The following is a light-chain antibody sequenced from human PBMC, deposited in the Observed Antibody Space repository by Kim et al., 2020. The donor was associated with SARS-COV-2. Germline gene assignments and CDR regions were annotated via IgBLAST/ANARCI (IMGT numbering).Light chain of an antibody. J-gene: IGKJ1*01. Sequence: VSPGESATLSCRASQSLTSNLAWYLHKPGQAPRLLIYGASTRATGIPARFNGIGSGTEFTLTISSLQSEDFAVYYCQQYNSCPRTFGQGTKVDIK. V-gene: IGKV3-15*01. CDR2: GAS. CDR1: QSLTSN. CDR3: QQYNSCPRT.